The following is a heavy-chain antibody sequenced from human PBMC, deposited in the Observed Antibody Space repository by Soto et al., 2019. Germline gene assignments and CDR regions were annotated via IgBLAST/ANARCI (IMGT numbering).Heavy chain of an antibody. D-gene: IGHD3-9*01. CDR3: ARENYDILTGTYYFDY. J-gene: IGHJ4*02. CDR1: GFTFSSYA. V-gene: IGHV3-30-3*01. CDR2: ISYDGSNK. Sequence: QVQLVESGGGVVQPGRSLRLSCAASGFTFSSYAMHWVRQAPGKGLEWVAVISYDGSNKYYADSVKGRFTISRDNSKNTLYLQMNSLRAEDTAVYYCARENYDILTGTYYFDYWGQGTLVTVSS.